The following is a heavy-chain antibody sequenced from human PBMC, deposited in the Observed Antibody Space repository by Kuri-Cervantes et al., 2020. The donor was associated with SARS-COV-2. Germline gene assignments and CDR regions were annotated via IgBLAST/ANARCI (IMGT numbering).Heavy chain of an antibody. Sequence: ASVKVSCKASGYTFTGYYMHWVRQAPGQGLEWMGIINPSGGSTSYAQKFQGRVTMTGDTSTSTVYMELSSLRSEDTAVYYCAGESGGYCSGGSCSTNWFDPWGQGTLVTVSS. CDR1: GYTFTGYY. V-gene: IGHV1-46*01. CDR2: INPSGGST. J-gene: IGHJ5*02. D-gene: IGHD2-15*01. CDR3: AGESGGYCSGGSCSTNWFDP.